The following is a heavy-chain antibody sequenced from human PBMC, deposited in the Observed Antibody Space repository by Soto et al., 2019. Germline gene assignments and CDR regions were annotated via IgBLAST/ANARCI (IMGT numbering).Heavy chain of an antibody. J-gene: IGHJ4*02. CDR3: ARAGDFWSAYYPGKFDY. D-gene: IGHD3-3*01. Sequence: QLQLQESGPGLVKPSETLSLTCTVSGGSISSSSYYWGWIRQPPGKGLEWIGSIYYSGNTYYNPSLKSRVTISVETSKNQFSLKLSSVTAADTAVYYCARAGDFWSAYYPGKFDYWGQGTLVTVSS. CDR1: GGSISSSSYY. V-gene: IGHV4-39*01. CDR2: IYYSGNT.